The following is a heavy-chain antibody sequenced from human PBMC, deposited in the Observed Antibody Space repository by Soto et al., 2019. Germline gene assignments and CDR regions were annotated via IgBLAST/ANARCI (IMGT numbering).Heavy chain of an antibody. CDR3: VRYDRINMKPYSPEGFHI. Sequence: PSETLSLTCTVSGDSISSSNSHWGWTLQPPGKGLEYIGSVYYGGAIFYSGNIYYNPSLKSRVTISVDTSKNQFSLRLSSVTAADTGVYYCVRYDRINMKPYSPEGFHIWGQGTMVTVSS. J-gene: IGHJ3*02. D-gene: IGHD3-3*02. CDR2: VYYGGAIFYSGNI. V-gene: IGHV4-39*01. CDR1: GDSISSSNSH.